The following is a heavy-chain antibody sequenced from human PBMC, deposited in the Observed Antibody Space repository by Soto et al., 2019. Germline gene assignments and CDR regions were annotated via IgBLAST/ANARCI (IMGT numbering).Heavy chain of an antibody. Sequence: QLQLQESGPGLVKPSETLSLTCTVSGGSISSSSYYWGWIRQPPGKGLEWIGSIYYSGRTYYNPSLKSRVTISVDTSKNQFSLKLSSVTAADTAVYYCARHLADSSSNYYYGMDVWGQGTTVTVSS. CDR2: IYYSGRT. CDR1: GGSISSSSYY. CDR3: ARHLADSSSNYYYGMDV. J-gene: IGHJ6*02. V-gene: IGHV4-39*01. D-gene: IGHD6-6*01.